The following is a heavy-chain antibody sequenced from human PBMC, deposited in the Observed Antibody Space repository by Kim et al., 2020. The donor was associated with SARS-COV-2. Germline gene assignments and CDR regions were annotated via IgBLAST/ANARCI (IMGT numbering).Heavy chain of an antibody. Sequence: SETLSLTCAVYGGSFSGYYWSWIRQPPGKGLEWIGEINHSGSTNYNPSLKSRVTISVDTSKNQFSLKLSSVTAADTAVYYCARGPYGGNDHLDYWGQGTLVTVSS. J-gene: IGHJ4*02. CDR3: ARGPYGGNDHLDY. V-gene: IGHV4-34*01. D-gene: IGHD2-15*01. CDR1: GGSFSGYY. CDR2: INHSGST.